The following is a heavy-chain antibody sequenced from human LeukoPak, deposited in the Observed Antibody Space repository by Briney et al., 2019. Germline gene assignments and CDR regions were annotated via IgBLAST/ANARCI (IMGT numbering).Heavy chain of an antibody. CDR2: IIPIFGTA. CDR1: GGTFSSYA. V-gene: IGHV1-69*05. CDR3: ATGPLTGTTRDLFDP. D-gene: IGHD1-20*01. Sequence: ASVKVSCKASGGTFSSYAISWVRQAPGQGLEWMGGIIPIFGTANYAQKFQGRVTITTDESTSTAYMELSSLRPEDTAVYYCATGPLTGTTRDLFDPWGQGTLVTVSS. J-gene: IGHJ5*02.